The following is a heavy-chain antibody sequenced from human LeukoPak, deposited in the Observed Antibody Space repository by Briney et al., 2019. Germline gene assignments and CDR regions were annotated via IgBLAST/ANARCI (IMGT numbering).Heavy chain of an antibody. Sequence: GGSLRLFCAASGFTFSDYYMIWIRQAPGRGRGWVSYISSIGSTIFYADSVKGRLNISRDNAKNSLYLQMNSLRAEDTAVYYCARGDHYGDVYYYGMDVWGQGTTVTVSS. CDR1: GFTFSDYY. CDR3: ARGDHYGDVYYYGMDV. V-gene: IGHV3-11*01. J-gene: IGHJ6*02. D-gene: IGHD4-17*01. CDR2: ISSIGSTI.